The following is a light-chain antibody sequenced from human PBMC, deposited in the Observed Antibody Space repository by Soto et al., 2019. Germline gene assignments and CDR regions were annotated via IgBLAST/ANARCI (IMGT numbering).Light chain of an antibody. CDR3: QQYNSYPRT. J-gene: IGKJ2*01. CDR1: QGISKY. V-gene: IGKV1-16*02. CDR2: AAS. Sequence: DIQMTQSPSSLSASVGDRVTITCRSSQGISKYLAWFQLKPGQAPKSLIYAASSLHSGVTSKFSGSGSGTVFTLTISSLQPEDFATYYCQQYNSYPRTFGQGTKLEIK.